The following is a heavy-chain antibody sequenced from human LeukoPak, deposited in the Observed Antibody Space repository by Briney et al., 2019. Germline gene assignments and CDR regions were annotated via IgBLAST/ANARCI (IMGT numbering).Heavy chain of an antibody. CDR2: IYHSGST. Sequence: PSETLSLTCTVSGDSISSYYWSWIRQPPGKGLEWIGYIYHSGSTNYNPSLRSRVTISIDTSKNQFSLKLSSVTAADTAVYYCARVGRGDHTWGSYSFDYWGQGALVTVSS. CDR1: GDSISSYY. J-gene: IGHJ4*02. CDR3: ARVGRGDHTWGSYSFDY. V-gene: IGHV4-59*01. D-gene: IGHD3-16*01.